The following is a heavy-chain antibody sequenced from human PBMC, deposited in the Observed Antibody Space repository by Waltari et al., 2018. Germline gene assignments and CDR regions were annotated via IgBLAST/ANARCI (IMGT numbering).Heavy chain of an antibody. CDR3: AKMGGLYISGWPDSTSYMDV. J-gene: IGHJ6*04. V-gene: IGHV3-23*03. D-gene: IGHD3-22*01. Sequence: DVQIWESGGDLVQPGGSLRLSCVVSGFTLSDYGMTWVRQVRGKVLEWVSVLYSSGRTNYRDSVKGRFTISRDESKNTLFLEMNNLRPDDTAKYYCAKMGGLYISGWPDSTSYMDVWGKGTTVTVSS. CDR2: LYSSGRT. CDR1: GFTLSDYG.